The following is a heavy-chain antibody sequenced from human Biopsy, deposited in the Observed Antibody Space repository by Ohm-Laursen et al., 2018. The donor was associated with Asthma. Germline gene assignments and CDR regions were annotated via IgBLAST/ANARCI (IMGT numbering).Heavy chain of an antibody. CDR2: ISKDASTQ. Sequence: SLRLSCAASGFTLSNAWMSWVRQAPGKGLEWVGVISKDASTQDYADSVKGRFTMARDNSKNTLDLQMNSLREEDTAVYYCVRDGTDDAFDIWGQGTVVSVSS. V-gene: IGHV3-30*03. CDR3: VRDGTDDAFDI. D-gene: IGHD1-1*01. J-gene: IGHJ3*02. CDR1: GFTLSNAW.